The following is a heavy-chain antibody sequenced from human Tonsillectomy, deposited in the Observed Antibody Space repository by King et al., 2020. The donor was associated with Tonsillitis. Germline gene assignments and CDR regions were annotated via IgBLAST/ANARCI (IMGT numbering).Heavy chain of an antibody. CDR3: ARLGAGTPGDH. CDR2: INPNGGHT. V-gene: IGHV1-46*01. Sequence: QLVQSGAEVKKPGASVKVSCQASGYSFIRYYVHWVRQAPGQSPEWMGVINPNGGHTVYAQRFQGRVSVTRDTSTNTIYLDLSSLTSEDTAMYFCARLGAGTPGDHWGQGSFVTVSS. CDR1: GYSFIRYY. J-gene: IGHJ4*02. D-gene: IGHD1-14*01.